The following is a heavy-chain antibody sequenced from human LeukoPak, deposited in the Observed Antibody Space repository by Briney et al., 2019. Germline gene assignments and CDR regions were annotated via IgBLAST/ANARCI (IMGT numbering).Heavy chain of an antibody. CDR3: ASALYCGGDCYSGRYFFDD. Sequence: ASVKVSCKPSGYSFINYYMHWVRQAPGQGPEWMGAINPSVDSTIDAQKFLGRVTMTRDTSTGTVNMELSSLRSEDTAVYYFASALYCGGDCYSGRYFFDDWGQGTQVTVSS. CDR2: INPSVDST. CDR1: GYSFINYY. D-gene: IGHD2-21*02. V-gene: IGHV1-46*01. J-gene: IGHJ4*02.